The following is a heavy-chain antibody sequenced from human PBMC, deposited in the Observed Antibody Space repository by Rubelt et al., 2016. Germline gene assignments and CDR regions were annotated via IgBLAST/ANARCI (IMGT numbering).Heavy chain of an antibody. CDR2: IFSNDEK. V-gene: IGHV2-26*01. CDR1: GGSFSGYYW. J-gene: IGHJ5*02. CDR3: ARMIDSNYARVFDP. D-gene: IGHD4-11*01. Sequence: QWGAGLLKPSETLSLTCAVYGGSFSGYYWSWIRQPPGKALEWLAHIFSNDEKSYSTSLKSRLTISKDTSKSQVVLTMTNMDPVDTATYYCARMIDSNYARVFDPWGQGTLVTVSS.